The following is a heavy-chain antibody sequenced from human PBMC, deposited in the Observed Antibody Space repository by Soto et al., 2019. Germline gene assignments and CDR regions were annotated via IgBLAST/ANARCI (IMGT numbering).Heavy chain of an antibody. CDR1: GFTFSSYG. CDR2: IWYDGSNK. D-gene: IGHD3-3*01. Sequence: HPGGSLRLSCAASGFTFSSYGMHWVRQAPGKGLEWVAVIWYDGSNKYYADSVKGRFTISRDNSKNTLYLQMNSLRAEDTAVYYCARSAIRYYYYGMDVWGQGTTVTVSS. CDR3: ARSAIRYYYYGMDV. J-gene: IGHJ6*02. V-gene: IGHV3-33*01.